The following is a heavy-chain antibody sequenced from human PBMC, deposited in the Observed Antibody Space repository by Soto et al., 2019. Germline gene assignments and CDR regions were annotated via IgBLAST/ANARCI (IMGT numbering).Heavy chain of an antibody. CDR2: IIPIIRTP. Sequence: SVKVSCKASGGTFRNHVFNWVRQAPGQGLEWMGGIIPIIRTPNYAQKFQGRVTITADASTNTVYLEVSSLRSQDTAVYYCARDLEFRDGNISHLDYWGQGTLVTVSS. J-gene: IGHJ4*02. D-gene: IGHD3-10*01. CDR1: GGTFRNHV. CDR3: ARDLEFRDGNISHLDY. V-gene: IGHV1-69*13.